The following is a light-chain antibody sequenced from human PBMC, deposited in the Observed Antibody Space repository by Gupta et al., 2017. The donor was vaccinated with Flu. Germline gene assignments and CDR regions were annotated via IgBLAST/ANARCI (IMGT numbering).Light chain of an antibody. Sequence: QSVLTQPPSASGTPWQSVSISCSGSRSSIGRNYVYWYQQVPGTAPKLLIYNNNQRPSGVPDRFSGAKSGTSASLAISGLRSEDEAHYYCASWDDGLSGHVFGGGTKVTVL. CDR1: RSSIGRNY. V-gene: IGLV1-47*02. J-gene: IGLJ3*02. CDR3: ASWDDGLSGHV. CDR2: NNN.